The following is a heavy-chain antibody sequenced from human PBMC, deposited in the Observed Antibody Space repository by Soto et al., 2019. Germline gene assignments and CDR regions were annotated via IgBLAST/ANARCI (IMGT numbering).Heavy chain of an antibody. CDR2: IYYSGST. D-gene: IGHD5-18*01. J-gene: IGHJ4*02. Sequence: PSETLSLTCTVSGGSISSYYWSWILQPPGKGLEGIGYIYYSGSTNYNPSLKSRVTISVDTSKNQFSLKLSSGTAADTAVYYCARDDYSYGYFDYWGQGTLVTVSS. V-gene: IGHV4-59*01. CDR3: ARDDYSYGYFDY. CDR1: GGSISSYY.